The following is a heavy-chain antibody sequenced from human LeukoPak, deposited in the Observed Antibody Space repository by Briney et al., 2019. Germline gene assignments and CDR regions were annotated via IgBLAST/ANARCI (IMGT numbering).Heavy chain of an antibody. CDR2: ISGSGGST. D-gene: IGHD6-19*01. CDR3: AKGRRTYSSGWYDY. V-gene: IGHV3-23*01. Sequence: PGGSLRLSCAASGFTFSIYAMSWVRQAPGTGLEWVSGISGSGGSTYYADSVKGRFTISRDNSKNTLYLQMNSLRAEDTAVYYCAKGRRTYSSGWYDYWGQGTLVTVSS. J-gene: IGHJ4*02. CDR1: GFTFSIYA.